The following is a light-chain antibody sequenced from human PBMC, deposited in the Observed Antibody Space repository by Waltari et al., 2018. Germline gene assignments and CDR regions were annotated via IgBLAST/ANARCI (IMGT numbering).Light chain of an antibody. CDR2: RSD. Sequence: QAGLTPPPSVSRALGQTATLTCTGNRNNVGNQGAACLQQHQGHPPKLLSYRSDDRPSGISERFSASRSGNTASLTITGLQPDDEADYYCSAWDKNLVAVVFGGGTKLTVL. V-gene: IGLV10-54*04. CDR3: SAWDKNLVAVV. CDR1: RNNVGNQG. J-gene: IGLJ2*01.